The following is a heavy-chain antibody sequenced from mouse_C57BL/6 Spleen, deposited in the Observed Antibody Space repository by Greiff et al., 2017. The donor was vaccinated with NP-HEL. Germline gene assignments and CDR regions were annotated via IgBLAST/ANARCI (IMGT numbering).Heavy chain of an antibody. CDR2: ISYDGSN. J-gene: IGHJ2*01. V-gene: IGHV3-6*01. CDR3: ASDYYGSSGYFDY. Sequence: EVKLMESGPGLVKPSQSLSLTCSVTGYSFTSGYYWNWIRQFPGNKLEWMGYISYDGSNNYNPSLKNRISITRDTSKNQFFLKLNSVTTEDTATYYCASDYYGSSGYFDYWGQGTTLTVSS. D-gene: IGHD1-1*01. CDR1: GYSFTSGYY.